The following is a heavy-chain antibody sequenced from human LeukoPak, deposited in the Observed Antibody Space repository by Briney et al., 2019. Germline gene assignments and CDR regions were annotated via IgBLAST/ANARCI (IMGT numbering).Heavy chain of an antibody. CDR3: ARVDSSSWYARSPGSGPDY. Sequence: SETLSLTCTVSGGSISSYYWSWIRQPPGKGLEWIGYIYYSGSTNYNPSLKSRVTISVDTSKNQFSLKLSSVTAADAAVYYCARVDSSSWYARSPGSGPDYWGQGTLVTVSS. CDR1: GGSISSYY. D-gene: IGHD6-13*01. CDR2: IYYSGST. V-gene: IGHV4-59*08. J-gene: IGHJ4*02.